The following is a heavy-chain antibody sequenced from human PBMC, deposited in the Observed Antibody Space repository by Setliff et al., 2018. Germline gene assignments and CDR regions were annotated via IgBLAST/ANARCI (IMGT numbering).Heavy chain of an antibody. CDR3: ARGWVITDFDC. Sequence: TSETLSLTCTVSGGSISSHYWNWIRQPPGKGLEWIGYIYYSGSTNYNPSLKSRVTISIDTSKNQFSLRLSSVTAADTAVYFCARGWVITDFDCWGQGTLVTVSS. V-gene: IGHV4-59*11. J-gene: IGHJ4*02. D-gene: IGHD3-22*01. CDR2: IYYSGST. CDR1: GGSISSHY.